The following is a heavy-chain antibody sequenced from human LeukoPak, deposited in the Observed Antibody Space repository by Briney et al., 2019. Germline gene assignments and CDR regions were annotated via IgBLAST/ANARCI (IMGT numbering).Heavy chain of an antibody. CDR2: IYYSGST. D-gene: IGHD2-2*02. J-gene: IGHJ5*02. V-gene: IGHV4-39*01. Sequence: SETLSLTCTVSGGSISSSSYYWGWIRRPPGKGLEWIGSIYYSGSTYYNPSLKSRVTISVDTSKNQFSLKLSSVTAADTAVYYCARRWVVVPAAIAGGWFDPWGQGTLVTVSS. CDR3: ARRWVVVPAAIAGGWFDP. CDR1: GGSISSSSYY.